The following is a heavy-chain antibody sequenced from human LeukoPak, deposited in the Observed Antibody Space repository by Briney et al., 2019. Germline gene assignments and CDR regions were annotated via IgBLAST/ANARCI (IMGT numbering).Heavy chain of an antibody. CDR2: IYYSGST. D-gene: IGHD5-18*01. CDR1: GGSISSSSCY. CDR3: ARNSIYSYGNSFDY. V-gene: IGHV4-39*01. Sequence: PSETLSLTCTVSGGSISSSSCYWGWIRQPPGKGLEWIGSIYYSGSTYYNPSLKSRVTISVDTSKNQFSLKLSSVTAADTAVYYCARNSIYSYGNSFDYWGQGTLVTVSS. J-gene: IGHJ4*02.